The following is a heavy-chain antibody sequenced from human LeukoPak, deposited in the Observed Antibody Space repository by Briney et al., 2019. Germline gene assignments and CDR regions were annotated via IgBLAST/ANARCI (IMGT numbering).Heavy chain of an antibody. V-gene: IGHV3-23*01. D-gene: IGHD4-17*01. CDR3: AKESTVTPGNVNWFDT. Sequence: GGSLRLSCAASGFTFSGYGMHWVRQAPGKGLEWVSTISGSGGNTYYADSVKGRFTISRDNSKNTLYLQMNRLRAEDTAVYYCAKESTVTPGNVNWFDTWGQGTLVTVSS. CDR2: ISGSGGNT. CDR1: GFTFSGYG. J-gene: IGHJ5*02.